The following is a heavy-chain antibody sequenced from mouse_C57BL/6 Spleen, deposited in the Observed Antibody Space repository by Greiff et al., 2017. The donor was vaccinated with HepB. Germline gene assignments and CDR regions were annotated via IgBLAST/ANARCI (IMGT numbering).Heavy chain of an antibody. CDR2: IDPSDSYT. D-gene: IGHD3-2*02. J-gene: IGHJ3*01. V-gene: IGHV1-69*01. CDR3: ARSAAQATSGFAY. Sequence: VQLQQPGAELVMPGASVKLSCKASGYTFTSYWMHWVKQRPGQGLEWIGEIDPSDSYTNYNQTFKGKSTLTVDKPSSTAYMQLSSLTSEDSAVYYCARSAAQATSGFAYWGQGTLVTVSA. CDR1: GYTFTSYW.